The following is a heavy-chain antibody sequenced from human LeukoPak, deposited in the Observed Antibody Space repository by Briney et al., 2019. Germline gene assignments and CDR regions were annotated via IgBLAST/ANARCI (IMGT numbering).Heavy chain of an antibody. D-gene: IGHD6-19*01. V-gene: IGHV3-66*04. CDR1: GFTVSSSY. J-gene: IGHJ4*02. Sequence: GGSLRLSCAVSGFTVSSSYLSWVCQAPGKGLEWVSVINSGGTTYYADPVKGRFIISRDNSKNTLYLQMNSLRAEDTAVYYCARLAVAYFDYWGQGTLVTVSS. CDR2: INSGGTT. CDR3: ARLAVAYFDY.